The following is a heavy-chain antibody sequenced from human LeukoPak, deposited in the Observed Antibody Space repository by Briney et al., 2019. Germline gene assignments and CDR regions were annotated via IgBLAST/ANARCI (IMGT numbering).Heavy chain of an antibody. Sequence: QPGGSLRLSCAASGFTFTAFAMVWVRQAPGKGLEWVSVISGSASSVYYVPSVEGRFTISRDDSKDTLYLQMRSLRAEDTAVYYCAKTSYDRSGYYDYWGQGTLVTVSS. J-gene: IGHJ4*02. D-gene: IGHD3-22*01. V-gene: IGHV3-23*01. CDR1: GFTFTAFA. CDR2: ISGSASSV. CDR3: AKTSYDRSGYYDY.